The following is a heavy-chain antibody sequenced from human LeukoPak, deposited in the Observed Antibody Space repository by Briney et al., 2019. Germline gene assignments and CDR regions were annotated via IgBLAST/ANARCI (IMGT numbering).Heavy chain of an antibody. CDR2: IYYSGST. CDR3: ARHFDYGSII. Sequence: SETLSLTCTVSGGSISSYYWSWIRQPPGKGLEWIGYIYYSGSTNYNPSLKSRVTISVDTSKNQFSLKLSSVTAADTAVYYCARHFDYGSIIWGQGTLVTVSA. D-gene: IGHD4-17*01. V-gene: IGHV4-59*08. J-gene: IGHJ4*02. CDR1: GGSISSYY.